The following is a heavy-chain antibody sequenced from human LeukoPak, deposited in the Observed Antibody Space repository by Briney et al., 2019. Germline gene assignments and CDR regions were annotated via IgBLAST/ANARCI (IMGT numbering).Heavy chain of an antibody. Sequence: PSETLSLTCTVSGGSISSGDYYWSWIRQPPGKGLEWIGYIYYSGSTYYNPSLKSRVTISVDTSKNQFSLKLSSVTAADTAVYYCARPLWGYSYGYYYWGQGTLVTVSS. CDR1: GGSISSGDYY. V-gene: IGHV4-30-4*08. CDR2: IYYSGST. D-gene: IGHD5-18*01. CDR3: ARPLWGYSYGYYY. J-gene: IGHJ4*02.